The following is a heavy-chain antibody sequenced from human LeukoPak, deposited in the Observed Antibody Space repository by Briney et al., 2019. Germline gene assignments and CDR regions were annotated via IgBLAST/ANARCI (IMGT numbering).Heavy chain of an antibody. Sequence: RSEPLSLTCAVSGGSMSIGGYSGSWVRQPPGKGLVWIGWLYHGGGTYYNPSLQSRVTISVDKSKNHFCLELKSLTAADTAVYYCLRRRLLCGLVVWGQGTTVTVS. V-gene: IGHV4-30-2*01. D-gene: IGHD2-15*01. J-gene: IGHJ6*01. CDR2: LYHGGGT. CDR3: LRRRLLCGLVV. CDR1: GGSMSIGGYS.